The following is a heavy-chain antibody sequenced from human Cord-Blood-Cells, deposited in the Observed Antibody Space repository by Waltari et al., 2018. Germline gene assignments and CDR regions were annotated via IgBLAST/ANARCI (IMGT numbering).Heavy chain of an antibody. CDR1: GFPFSILA. CDR3: ARDFNGGGYFDL. Sequence: QVQLVESGGGVVQPGRSLGLPCEASGFPFSILAMHWVRQAPGKGLEWVAVISYDGSNKYYADSVKGRFTISRDNSKNTLYLQMNSLRAEDTAAYYCARDFNGGGYFDLWGLGTLVTVSS. D-gene: IGHD2-8*01. CDR2: ISYDGSNK. J-gene: IGHJ2*01. V-gene: IGHV3-30-3*01.